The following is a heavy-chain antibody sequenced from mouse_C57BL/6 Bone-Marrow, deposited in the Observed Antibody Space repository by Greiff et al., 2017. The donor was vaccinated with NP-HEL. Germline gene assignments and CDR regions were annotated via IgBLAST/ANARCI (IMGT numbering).Heavy chain of an antibody. CDR1: GFSFNTYA. CDR2: IRSKSNNYAT. J-gene: IGHJ2*01. CDR3: VRQSNFFDY. D-gene: IGHD5-1*01. Sequence: DVMLVESGGGLVQPKGSLKLSCAASGFSFNTYAMNWVRQAPGKGLEWVARIRSKSNNYATYYADSVKDRFTISRDDSESMLYLQMNNLKTEDTAMYYCVRQSNFFDYWGQGTTLTVSS. V-gene: IGHV10-1*01.